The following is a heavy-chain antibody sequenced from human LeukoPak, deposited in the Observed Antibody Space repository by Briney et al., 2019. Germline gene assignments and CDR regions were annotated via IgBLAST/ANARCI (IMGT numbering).Heavy chain of an antibody. J-gene: IGHJ4*01. V-gene: IGHV4-4*07. CDR1: GASISNFY. Sequence: PSETLSLTCTVSGASISNFYWSWIRQPAGKGLEWIGRIYNSGATNYNTSLKSRVTMSRDTSKNQLSLILRSVTAADTAVYYCARDDVDTSIVTIQYWGQGSLVTVSS. CDR3: ARDDVDTSIVTIQY. CDR2: IYNSGAT. D-gene: IGHD4-17*01.